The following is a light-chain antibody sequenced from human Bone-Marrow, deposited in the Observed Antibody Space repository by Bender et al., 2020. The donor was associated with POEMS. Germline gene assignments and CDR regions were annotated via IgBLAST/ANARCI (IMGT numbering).Light chain of an antibody. CDR1: KLGDKY. V-gene: IGLV3-1*01. CDR3: QAWDTRTAV. CDR2: QDS. Sequence: SYELTQPPSVSVSPGQTASITCSGDKLGDKYACWYQQKPGQSPVLVIYQDSKRPSGIPNRFSGSNSGNTATLTLSGTQSMDEADYYCQAWDTRTAVFGGGTKLTVL. J-gene: IGLJ3*02.